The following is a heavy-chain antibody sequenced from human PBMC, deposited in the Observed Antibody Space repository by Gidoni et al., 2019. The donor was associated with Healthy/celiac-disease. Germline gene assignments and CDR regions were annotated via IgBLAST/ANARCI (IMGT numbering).Heavy chain of an antibody. Sequence: EVQLLASGGGLVQPGGSLRLSCAASGFTFSSYAMSWVRQAPGKGLEWVSAISGSGGSTYCADSVKGRFTISRDNSKNTLYLQMNSLRAEDTAVYYCAKDLGPRAVAGTGFDYWGQGTLVTVSS. J-gene: IGHJ4*02. CDR2: ISGSGGST. V-gene: IGHV3-23*01. CDR1: GFTFSSYA. CDR3: AKDLGPRAVAGTGFDY. D-gene: IGHD6-19*01.